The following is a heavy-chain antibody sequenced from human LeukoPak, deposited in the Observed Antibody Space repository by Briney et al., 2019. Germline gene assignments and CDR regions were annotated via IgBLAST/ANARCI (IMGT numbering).Heavy chain of an antibody. Sequence: PGGSLRLSCAASGFTVSSNYMSWVRQAPGKGLEWVGRIKSKTDGGTTDYAAPVKGRFIISRDDSRNTLYLQMNSLKTEDTAVYYCTTGISDYWGQGTLVTVSS. CDR1: GFTVSSNY. D-gene: IGHD1-26*01. V-gene: IGHV3-15*01. CDR2: IKSKTDGGTT. CDR3: TTGISDY. J-gene: IGHJ4*02.